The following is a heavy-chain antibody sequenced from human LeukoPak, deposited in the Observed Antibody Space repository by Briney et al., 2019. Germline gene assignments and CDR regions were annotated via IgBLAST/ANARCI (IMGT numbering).Heavy chain of an antibody. Sequence: SETLSLTCAVYGGSFSGYYWSWIRQPPGKGLEWIGEISHSGSTNYNPSLKSRVTISVDTSKNQFSLKLSSVTAADTAVYYCARGSGYPDYWGQGTLVTVSS. CDR2: ISHSGST. J-gene: IGHJ4*02. CDR3: ARGSGYPDY. V-gene: IGHV4-34*01. D-gene: IGHD3-22*01. CDR1: GGSFSGYY.